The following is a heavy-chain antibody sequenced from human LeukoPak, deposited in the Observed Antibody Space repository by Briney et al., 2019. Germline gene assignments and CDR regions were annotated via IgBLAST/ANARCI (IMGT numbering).Heavy chain of an antibody. J-gene: IGHJ4*02. D-gene: IGHD6-13*01. Sequence: NPGGSLRLSCAASGFTFSDYYMSWIRQAPGKGLEWVSYISSSGSTIYYADSVKGRFTISRDNAKNSLYLQMNSLRAEDTAVYYCARIPYSSSWTFYDYWGQGTLVTVSS. CDR2: ISSSGSTI. CDR1: GFTFSDYY. V-gene: IGHV3-11*04. CDR3: ARIPYSSSWTFYDY.